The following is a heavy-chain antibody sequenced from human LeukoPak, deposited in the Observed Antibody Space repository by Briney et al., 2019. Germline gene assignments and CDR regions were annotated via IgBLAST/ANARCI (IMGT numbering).Heavy chain of an antibody. J-gene: IGHJ3*02. CDR2: IYYSGST. CDR1: GGSISSYY. V-gene: IGHV4-59*08. CDR3: AKFRMSFDI. Sequence: SGTLSLTCTVSGGSISSYYWSWVRQPPGKGLEWIGYIYYSGSTNYNPSLKSRVTISVDTSKNQFSLKLSSVTAADTAVYYCAKFRMSFDIWGQGTMVTVSS.